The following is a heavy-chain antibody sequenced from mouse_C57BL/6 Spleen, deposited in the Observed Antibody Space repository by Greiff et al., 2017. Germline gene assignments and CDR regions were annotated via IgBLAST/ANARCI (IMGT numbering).Heavy chain of an antibody. Sequence: EVQGVESGGDLVKPGGSLKLSCAASGFTFSSYGMSWVRQTPDKSLEWVATFSSGGSYTYYPDSVKGRFTISRDNAKNTLYLQMGSLKSYDTAMYYCARQESYYSSSYYFDYWGQGTTLTVSS. CDR1: GFTFSSYG. V-gene: IGHV5-6*01. CDR2: FSSGGSYT. CDR3: ARQESYYSSSYYFDY. D-gene: IGHD1-1*01. J-gene: IGHJ2*01.